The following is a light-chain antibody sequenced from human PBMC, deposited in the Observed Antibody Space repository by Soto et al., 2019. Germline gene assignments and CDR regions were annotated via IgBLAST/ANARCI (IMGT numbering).Light chain of an antibody. CDR2: DAS. Sequence: EIELTQSPATLSLSPGERATLSCGASQSVSSSYLAWYQHKPGLAPRLLIYDASSRATGIPDRFSGSGSGTDFTLTISRLEPEDFAVYYCQQYGSSPRTFGQGTKVDI. CDR3: QQYGSSPRT. J-gene: IGKJ1*01. CDR1: QSVSSSY. V-gene: IGKV3D-20*01.